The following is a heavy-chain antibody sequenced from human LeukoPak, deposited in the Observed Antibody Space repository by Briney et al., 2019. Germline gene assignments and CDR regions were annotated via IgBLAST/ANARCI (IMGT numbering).Heavy chain of an antibody. J-gene: IGHJ4*02. CDR3: ATSGTYRFDY. CDR2: INQDGTEK. V-gene: IGHV3-7*01. CDR1: GFTFSSYW. D-gene: IGHD1-26*01. Sequence: GSLRLSCAASGFTFSSYWMSWVRQAPGEGLEWVAKINQDGTEKAYVDSVRGRFTISRDNAKNSLYLQMNSLKDGDTAVYYCATSGTYRFDYWGQGTLVTVSS.